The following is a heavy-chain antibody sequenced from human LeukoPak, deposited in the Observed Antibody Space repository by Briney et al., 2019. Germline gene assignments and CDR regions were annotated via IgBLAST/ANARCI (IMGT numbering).Heavy chain of an antibody. CDR2: INPNSGGT. D-gene: IGHD3-10*01. CDR3: VRDYYGSGSYPPFDP. Sequence: GASVKVSCKASGYTFTGYYMHWVRQAPGQGLEWMGWINPNSGGTHYAQNFQGRVTMTTDTSIRTAYMDLSSLRSDDTAIYYCVRDYYGSGSYPPFDPWGHGTLVTVSS. V-gene: IGHV1-2*02. CDR1: GYTFTGYY. J-gene: IGHJ5*02.